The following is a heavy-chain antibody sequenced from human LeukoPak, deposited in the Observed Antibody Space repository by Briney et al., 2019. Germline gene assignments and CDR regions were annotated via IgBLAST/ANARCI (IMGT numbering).Heavy chain of an antibody. CDR1: GFTFSSYW. CDR2: INSDGSST. V-gene: IGHV3-74*01. CDR3: ARDRWGYNYDSSGYYIGY. J-gene: IGHJ4*02. Sequence: QPGGSLRLSCGASGFTFSSYWMHWVRQAPGKGLMWVSRINSDGSSTNYADSVKGRFTISRDNAKNTLYLQMNSLRDEDTAVYYCARDRWGYNYDSSGYYIGYWGQGTLVTVSS. D-gene: IGHD3-22*01.